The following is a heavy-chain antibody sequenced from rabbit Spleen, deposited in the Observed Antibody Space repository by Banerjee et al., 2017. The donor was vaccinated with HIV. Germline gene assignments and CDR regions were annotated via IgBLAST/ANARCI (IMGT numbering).Heavy chain of an antibody. CDR2: AYAGNSGST. D-gene: IGHD4-1*01. J-gene: IGHJ6*01. CDR3: ARDLDGVIGWNFGW. Sequence: QSLEESGGGLVKPGASLTLTCKASGFSFNSGYDMCWVRQAPGKGLEWVACAYAGNSGSTYSATWAKGRFTISKPSSTTVTLQMTSLTAADTATYFCARDLDGVIGWNFGWWGQGTLVTVS. CDR1: GFSFNSGYD. V-gene: IGHV1S40*01.